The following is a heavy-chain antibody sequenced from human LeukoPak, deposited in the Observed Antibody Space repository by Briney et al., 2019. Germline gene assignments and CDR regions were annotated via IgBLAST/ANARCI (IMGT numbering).Heavy chain of an antibody. CDR3: ARLEIAARGAFDI. V-gene: IGHV3-7*01. J-gene: IGHJ3*02. Sequence: PGGSLRLSCAASGFTFSNYWMSWVRQAPGKGLEWVANIKQDGSEKYYADSVKGRFTISRDNSKNTLYLQMNSLRAEDTAVYYCARLEIAARGAFDIWGQGTMVTVSS. CDR1: GFTFSNYW. CDR2: IKQDGSEK. D-gene: IGHD6-6*01.